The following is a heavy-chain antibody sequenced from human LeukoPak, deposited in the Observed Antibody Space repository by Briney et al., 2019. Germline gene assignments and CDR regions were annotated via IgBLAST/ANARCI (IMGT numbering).Heavy chain of an antibody. CDR3: AKFYDILTGYFDY. CDR2: IIPIFGTA. CDR1: GGTFSSYA. J-gene: IGHJ4*02. D-gene: IGHD3-9*01. Sequence: ASVKVSCKASGGTFSSYAISWVRQAPGQGLEWMGGIIPIFGTANYAQKFQGRVTITADESTSTAYMELSSLRAEDTAVYYCAKFYDILTGYFDYWGQGTLVTVSS. V-gene: IGHV1-69*13.